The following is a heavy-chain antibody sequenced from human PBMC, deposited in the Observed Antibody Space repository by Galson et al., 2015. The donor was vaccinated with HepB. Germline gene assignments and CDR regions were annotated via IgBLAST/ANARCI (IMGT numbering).Heavy chain of an antibody. V-gene: IGHV3-21*01. Sequence: SLRLSCAASGFTFSTYRMAWVRQAPGKGLEWVSSITDSSDYKYYEDSVRGRFTISRDNAKNSLYLQMNSLRADDTAVYFCARRLNWYFDLWGRGTLVTVSS. J-gene: IGHJ2*01. CDR1: GFTFSTYR. CDR3: ARRLNWYFDL. CDR2: ITDSSDYK. D-gene: IGHD3-16*01.